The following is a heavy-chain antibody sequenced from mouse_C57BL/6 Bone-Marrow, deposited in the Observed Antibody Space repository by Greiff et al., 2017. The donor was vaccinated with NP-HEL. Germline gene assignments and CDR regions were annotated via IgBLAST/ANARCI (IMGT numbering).Heavy chain of an antibody. D-gene: IGHD2-5*01. CDR1: GYTFTSYG. CDR3: ASAYYSNWGFAY. Sequence: VQLQQSGAELARPGASVKLSCKASGYTFTSYGISWVKQRTGQGLEWIGEIYPRSGNTYYNEKFKGKATLTADKSSSTAYMELRSLTSEDSAVYFCASAYYSNWGFAYWGQGTLVTVSA. J-gene: IGHJ3*01. V-gene: IGHV1-81*01. CDR2: IYPRSGNT.